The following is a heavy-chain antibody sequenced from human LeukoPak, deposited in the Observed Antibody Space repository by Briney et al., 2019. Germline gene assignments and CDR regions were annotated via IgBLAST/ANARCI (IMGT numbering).Heavy chain of an antibody. J-gene: IGHJ4*02. V-gene: IGHV3-30-3*01. CDR1: GFTFSSYA. D-gene: IGHD3-3*01. CDR2: ISYDGSNK. CDR3: ARDLYDFWSGYYTGIGDY. Sequence: GGSLRLSCAASGFTFSSYAMHRVRQAPGKGLEWVAVISYDGSNKYYADSVKGRFTISRDNSKNTLYLQMNSLRAEDTAVYYCARDLYDFWSGYYTGIGDYWGQGTLVTVSS.